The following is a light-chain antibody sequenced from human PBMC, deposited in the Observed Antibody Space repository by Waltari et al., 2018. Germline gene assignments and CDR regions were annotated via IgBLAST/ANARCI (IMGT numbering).Light chain of an antibody. CDR2: GAS. J-gene: IGKJ2*01. CDR3: QQYNNWPPVYSFCQFFILYFKRT. CDR1: QSVSSN. V-gene: IGKV3-15*01. Sequence: EIVMTQSPATLSVSPGERATLSCRASQSVSSNLAWYQQKPGQAPRLLIYGASTRATGIPARFSCSGSWTEFTLTISSLHSEDFSFYYCQQYNNWPPVYSFCQFFILYFKRTF.